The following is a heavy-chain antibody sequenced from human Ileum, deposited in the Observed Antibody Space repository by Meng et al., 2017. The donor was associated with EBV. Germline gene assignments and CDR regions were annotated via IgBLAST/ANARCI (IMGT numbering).Heavy chain of an antibody. V-gene: IGHV4-39*07. CDR3: ARDPAYPRGLFDS. Sequence: QLEPQEAGPRLVKPSAPLSLACTGSGDSISNSDYYWDWTRQSPGKCLEWIASIYRSGSTYYDPSLKSRVTISLDTSKNQFSLKLSSVTAADTAVYYCARDPAYPRGLFDSWGQGTLVTVSS. J-gene: IGHJ4*02. D-gene: IGHD3-10*01. CDR1: GDSISNSDYY. CDR2: IYRSGST.